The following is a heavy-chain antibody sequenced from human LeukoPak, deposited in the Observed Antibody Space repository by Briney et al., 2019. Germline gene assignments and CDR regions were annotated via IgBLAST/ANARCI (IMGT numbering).Heavy chain of an antibody. CDR2: ISAYNGNT. CDR1: GYTFISSG. CDR3: ARDRPICSSTSCYRFDP. D-gene: IGHD2-2*01. J-gene: IGHJ5*02. Sequence: ASVKVSCKASGYTFISSGISWVRQAPGQGLEWMGWISAYNGNTNYAQKLQGRVTMTTDTSTSTAYMELRSLRSDDTAVYYCARDRPICSSTSCYRFDPWGQGTLVTVSS. V-gene: IGHV1-18*01.